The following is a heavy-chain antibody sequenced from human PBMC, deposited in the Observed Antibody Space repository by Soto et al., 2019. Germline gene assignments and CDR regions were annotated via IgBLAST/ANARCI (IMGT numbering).Heavy chain of an antibody. V-gene: IGHV1-69*01. CDR1: GGTFSSYA. Sequence: EKVSCKASGGTFSSYAISWVRQAPGQGLEWMGGIIPIFGTANYAQKFQGRVTITADESTSTAYMELSSLRSEDTAVYYCAREWFGEGSLDYWGQGTLVTVSS. CDR3: AREWFGEGSLDY. J-gene: IGHJ4*02. D-gene: IGHD3-10*01. CDR2: IIPIFGTA.